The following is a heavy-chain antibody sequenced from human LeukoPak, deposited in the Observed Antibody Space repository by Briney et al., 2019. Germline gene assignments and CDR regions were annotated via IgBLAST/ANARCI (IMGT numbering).Heavy chain of an antibody. J-gene: IGHJ4*02. D-gene: IGHD3-22*01. V-gene: IGHV3-23*01. CDR1: GFTFSSYG. CDR2: ISGSGGNT. Sequence: GGSLRLSCAASGFTFSSYGMSWVRQAPGKGLGWVSAISGSGGNTYYADSVKGRFTISRDNSKNTLYLQMNILRGEDTATYYCAKDLGIGGSGFWGQGTLVTVSS. CDR3: AKDLGIGGSGF.